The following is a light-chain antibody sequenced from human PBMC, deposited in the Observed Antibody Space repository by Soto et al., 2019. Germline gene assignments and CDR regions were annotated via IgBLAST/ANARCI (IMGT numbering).Light chain of an antibody. J-gene: IGLJ1*01. CDR2: GNS. CDR1: SSNIGAGYY. CDR3: QSYNIRVSGNV. V-gene: IGLV1-40*01. Sequence: QSVLTQPPSVSGAPGQRVTISCTGSSSNIGAGYYVNWYQQLPGAAPKFLIYGNSNRPSRVPDRFSGSKSGTSASLAITGLQAQDEGDSDCQSYNIRVSGNVFGTGTKVTVL.